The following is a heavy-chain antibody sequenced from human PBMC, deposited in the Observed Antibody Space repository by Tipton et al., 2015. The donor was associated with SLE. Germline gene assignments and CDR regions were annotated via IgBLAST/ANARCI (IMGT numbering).Heavy chain of an antibody. CDR3: ARRATTNSYDY. Sequence: SLRLSCAASGFDFSSYSMHWVRQTPGKGLEYVSAISNNGGNPYYANSVKGRFTISRDGSKNMLYLQMGSLRDEDMGVYYCARRATTNSYDYWSRGTLATVSS. J-gene: IGHJ4*02. CDR1: GFDFSSYS. V-gene: IGHV3-64*01. CDR2: ISNNGGNP. D-gene: IGHD1-26*01.